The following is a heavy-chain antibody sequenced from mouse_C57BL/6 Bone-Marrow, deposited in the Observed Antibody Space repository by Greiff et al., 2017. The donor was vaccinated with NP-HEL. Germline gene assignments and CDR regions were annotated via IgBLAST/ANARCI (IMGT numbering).Heavy chain of an antibody. CDR1: GYTFTSYW. V-gene: IGHV1-5*01. CDR3: TRLPFTTVVPGNFDY. Sequence: EVQLQQSGTVLARPGASVKMSCKTSGYTFTSYWMHWVKQRPGQGLEWIGAIYPGNSDTSYNQKFKGKAKLTAVTSASTAYMELSSLTNEDSAVYYCTRLPFTTVVPGNFDYWGQGTTLTVSS. J-gene: IGHJ2*01. CDR2: IYPGNSDT. D-gene: IGHD1-1*01.